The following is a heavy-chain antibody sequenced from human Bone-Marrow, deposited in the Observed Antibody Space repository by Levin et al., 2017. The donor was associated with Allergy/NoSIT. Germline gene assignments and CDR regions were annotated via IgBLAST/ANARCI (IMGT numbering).Heavy chain of an antibody. CDR3: VRNSGGDLDV. Sequence: SQTLSLTCAISGDSVSTKSAAWNWIRQSPSRGLEWLGRTYYRSKWSNDYAVSVKSRISVNPDTSKNQFSLQLKSVTPEDTAVCYCVRNSGGDLDVWGQGTTVTVSS. V-gene: IGHV6-1*01. CDR2: TYYRSKWSN. CDR1: GDSVSTKSAA. J-gene: IGHJ6*02. D-gene: IGHD1-7*01.